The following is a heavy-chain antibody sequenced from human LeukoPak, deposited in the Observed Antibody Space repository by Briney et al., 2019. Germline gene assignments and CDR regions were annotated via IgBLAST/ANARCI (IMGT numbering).Heavy chain of an antibody. V-gene: IGHV3-23*01. J-gene: IGHJ4*02. D-gene: IGHD1-26*01. CDR2: ISGRGGST. CDR3: ARAGSIRFDY. Sequence: GGSLRPSCAASGFTFSSYAMSWVRQAPGKGLEWVSGISGRGGSTYYADSVKGRFTISRDDSKNTMYLQMNSLRAEDTAVYYCARAGSIRFDYWGQGTLVTVSS. CDR1: GFTFSSYA.